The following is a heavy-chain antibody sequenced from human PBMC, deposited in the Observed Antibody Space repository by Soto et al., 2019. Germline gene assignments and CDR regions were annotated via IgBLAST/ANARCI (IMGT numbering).Heavy chain of an antibody. CDR2: IIPIFGTA. Sequence: SVKVSCKASGGSFRSNAISWVRQAPGQGLELMGVIIPIFGTANYAQKFQGRVTITADESTSTAFMELSSLRSEDTAVYYCARDPPHSGSYALDIWGQGTMVTGSS. CDR1: GGSFRSNA. J-gene: IGHJ3*02. D-gene: IGHD1-26*01. CDR3: ARDPPHSGSYALDI. V-gene: IGHV1-69*13.